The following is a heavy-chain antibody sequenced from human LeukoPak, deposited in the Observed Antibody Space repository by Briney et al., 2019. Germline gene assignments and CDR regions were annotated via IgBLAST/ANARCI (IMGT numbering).Heavy chain of an antibody. CDR3: AKDLLIAVAGTPSDY. D-gene: IGHD6-19*01. Sequence: GGSLRLSCAASGFTFSSYAVSWVRQAPGKGLEWVSAISGSGGSTYYADSVKGRFTISRDNSKNTLYLQMNSLRAEDTAVYYCAKDLLIAVAGTPSDYWGQGTLVTVSS. J-gene: IGHJ4*02. CDR2: ISGSGGST. CDR1: GFTFSSYA. V-gene: IGHV3-23*01.